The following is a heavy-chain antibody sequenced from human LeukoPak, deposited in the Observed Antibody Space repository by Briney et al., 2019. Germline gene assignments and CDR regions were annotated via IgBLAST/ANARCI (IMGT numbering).Heavy chain of an antibody. Sequence: PGGSLRLSCAASGFTFTNHPMHWVRQTPGKRLEYVSAISPSGHRTWYADSVRGRFTISRDNAKNSLYLQMNSLRSEDTAVYYCAPTMGRTPSSAFDIWGQGTMVTVSS. CDR2: ISPSGHRT. D-gene: IGHD3-10*01. CDR3: APTMGRTPSSAFDI. V-gene: IGHV3-64*04. J-gene: IGHJ3*02. CDR1: GFTFTNHP.